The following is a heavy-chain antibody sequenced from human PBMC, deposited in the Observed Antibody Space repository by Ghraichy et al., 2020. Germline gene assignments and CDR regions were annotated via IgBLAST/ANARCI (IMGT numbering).Heavy chain of an antibody. CDR2: IDIDKRST. V-gene: IGHV3-74*01. Sequence: WGRQAAGRGLVWVSRIDIDKRSTSYADSVKGRCTISRDNAKNTLFLQMNSLRAEDTAVYYCAREAVVVAIPYGLDVWGQGTTVTVSS. J-gene: IGHJ6*02. D-gene: IGHD2-15*01. CDR3: AREAVVVAIPYGLDV.